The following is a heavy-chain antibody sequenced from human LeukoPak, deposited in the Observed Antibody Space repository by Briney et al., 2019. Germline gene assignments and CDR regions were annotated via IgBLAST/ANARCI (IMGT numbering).Heavy chain of an antibody. V-gene: IGHV1-2*02. CDR1: GYTFTGYY. CDR2: INPNSGGT. CDR3: ARRLVGAPLGFDY. J-gene: IGHJ4*02. D-gene: IGHD1-26*01. Sequence: ASVKVSCKASGYTFTGYYMHWVRQAPGQGLEWMGWINPNSGGTNYAQKFQGRVTMTRDTSISTAYTELSRLRSDDTAVYYCARRLVGAPLGFDYWGQGTLVTVSS.